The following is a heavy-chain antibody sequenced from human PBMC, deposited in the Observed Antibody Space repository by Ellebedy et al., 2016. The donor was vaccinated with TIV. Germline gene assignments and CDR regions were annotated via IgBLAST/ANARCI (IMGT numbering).Heavy chain of an antibody. D-gene: IGHD6-19*01. J-gene: IGHJ3*02. CDR1: GESFSGYY. CDR2: INHSGST. Sequence: SETLSLTCAVYGESFSGYYWSWIRQPPGKGLEWIGEINHSGSTNYNPSLKSRVTISVDTSKNQFSLKLSSVTAADTAVYYCARSGRPGIAVAGTEWAFDIWGQGTMVTVSS. CDR3: ARSGRPGIAVAGTEWAFDI. V-gene: IGHV4-34*01.